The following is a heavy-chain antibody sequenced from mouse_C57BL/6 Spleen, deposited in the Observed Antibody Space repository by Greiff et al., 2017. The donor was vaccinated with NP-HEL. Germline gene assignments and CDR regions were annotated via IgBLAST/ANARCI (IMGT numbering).Heavy chain of an antibody. V-gene: IGHV1-80*01. D-gene: IGHD1-1*01. CDR3: ARSGITTVVVNWYFDV. Sequence: QVQLKQSGAELVKPGASVKISCKASGYAFSSYWMNWVKQRPGKGLEWIGQIYPGDGDTNYNGKFKGKATLTADKSSSTAYMQLSSLTSEDSAVYFCARSGITTVVVNWYFDVWGTGTTVTVSS. CDR1: GYAFSSYW. CDR2: IYPGDGDT. J-gene: IGHJ1*03.